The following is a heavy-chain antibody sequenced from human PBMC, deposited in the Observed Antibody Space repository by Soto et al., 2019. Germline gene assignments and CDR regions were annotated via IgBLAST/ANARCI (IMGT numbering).Heavy chain of an antibody. CDR3: ARSVINNWFDP. V-gene: IGHV6-1*01. Sequence: PSQTLSLTCAISGDSVSSNSAVWNWIRQSPSRGLEWLGRTYYRSKWSNDYAVSVNSRITISPDTSKNQFSLQLNSVTPEDTAVYYCARSVINNWFDPWGQGTPVTVSS. J-gene: IGHJ5*02. CDR2: TYYRSKWSN. CDR1: GDSVSSNSAV. D-gene: IGHD2-21*01.